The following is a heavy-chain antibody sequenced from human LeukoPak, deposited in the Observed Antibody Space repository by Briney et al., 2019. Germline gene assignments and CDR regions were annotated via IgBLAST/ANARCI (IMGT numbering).Heavy chain of an antibody. CDR2: IGDNSSYI. D-gene: IGHD3-9*01. CDR3: ARAYYDSLTGFYLDGMDV. V-gene: IGHV3-21*01. CDR1: GFGFSSYT. J-gene: IGHJ6*02. Sequence: GALRLSCAASGFGFSSYTMSWVRQAPGKGLEWVSSIGDNSSYIHYGDSVKSRFTISRDNANKVVYLQMNSLRGEDTAVYYCARAYYDSLTGFYLDGMDVWGQGTTVIVSS.